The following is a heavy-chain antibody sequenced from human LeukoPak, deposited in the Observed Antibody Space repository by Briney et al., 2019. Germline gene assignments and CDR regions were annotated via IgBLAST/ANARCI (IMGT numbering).Heavy chain of an antibody. CDR3: ARARGYSGYESKWYFYGMDV. Sequence: GGSLRLSCVASGFTVSSFYMSWVRQAPGKGLEWVSVIYTGGGTFYADSVKGRFTISRDNSKNTLSLQMDSLRAEDTAVYYCARARGYSGYESKWYFYGMDVWGQGTTVTVSS. CDR1: GFTVSSFY. D-gene: IGHD5-12*01. J-gene: IGHJ6*02. CDR2: IYTGGGT. V-gene: IGHV3-53*01.